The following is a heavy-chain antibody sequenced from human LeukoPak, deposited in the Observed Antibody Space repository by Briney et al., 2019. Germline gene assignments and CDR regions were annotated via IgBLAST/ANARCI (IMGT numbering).Heavy chain of an antibody. V-gene: IGHV3-23*01. D-gene: IGHD6-13*01. CDR3: GTSGRQGDSSSNYMYFDS. CDR1: RDTFRAYA. CDR2: ISGFSGGT. Sequence: GGSLSLSCEPSRDTFRAYATSWVRRAQGKGLGWVSSISGFSGGTYYADSVKGRFTISRDNSENTVFLQMNSLRADDTTLYYRGTSGRQGDSSSNYMYFDSWGQGTLVTVSS. J-gene: IGHJ4*02.